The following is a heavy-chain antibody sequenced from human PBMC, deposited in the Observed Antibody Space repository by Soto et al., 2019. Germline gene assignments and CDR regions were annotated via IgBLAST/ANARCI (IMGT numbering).Heavy chain of an antibody. CDR1: GFTFSSYG. J-gene: IGHJ4*02. CDR2: ISYDGSNK. V-gene: IGHV3-30*03. Sequence: GGSLRLSCAASGFTFSSYGMHWVRQAPGKGLEWVAVISYDGSNKYYADSVKGRFTISRDNSKNTLYLQMNSLRAEDTAVYYCASPSSFYYEDYFDYWGQGTLVTVSS. D-gene: IGHD3-22*01. CDR3: ASPSSFYYEDYFDY.